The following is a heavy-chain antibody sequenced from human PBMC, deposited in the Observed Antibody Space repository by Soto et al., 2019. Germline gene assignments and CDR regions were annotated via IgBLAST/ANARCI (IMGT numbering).Heavy chain of an antibody. CDR2: INAGNGNT. CDR3: ARDSHSYYDILTGYWTPVDY. D-gene: IGHD3-9*01. Sequence: ASVKVSCKASGYTFTSYAMHWVRQAPGQRLEWMGWINAGNGNTKYSQKFQGRVTITRDTSASTAYMELNSLRAEDTAVYYCARDSHSYYDILTGYWTPVDYWGQGTQVTVS. V-gene: IGHV1-3*01. J-gene: IGHJ4*02. CDR1: GYTFTSYA.